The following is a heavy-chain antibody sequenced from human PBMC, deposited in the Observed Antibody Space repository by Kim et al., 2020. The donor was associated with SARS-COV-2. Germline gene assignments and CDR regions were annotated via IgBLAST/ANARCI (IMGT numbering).Heavy chain of an antibody. CDR2: IKQDGSEK. CDR1: GFTFSSYW. J-gene: IGHJ5*02. CDR3: ARVTWELLSGVWFHP. Sequence: GGSLRLSCAASGFTFSSYWMSWVRQAPGKGLEWVANIKQDGSEKYYVDSVKGRFTISRDNAKNSLYLQMNSLRAEDTAVYYCARVTWELLSGVWFHPWGQGTLVTVSS. D-gene: IGHD1-26*01. V-gene: IGHV3-7*01.